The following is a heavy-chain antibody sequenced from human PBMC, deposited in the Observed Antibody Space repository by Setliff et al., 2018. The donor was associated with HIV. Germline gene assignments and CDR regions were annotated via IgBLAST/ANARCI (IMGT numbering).Heavy chain of an antibody. CDR3: AKDGDYRNGDYDAFDI. V-gene: IGHV3-72*01. D-gene: IGHD4-4*01. CDR2: TRNKPNTYTT. Sequence: GGSLRLSCAASGFTFSDHYMDWVRQAPGKGLVWVGRTRNKPNTYTTEYAASVKGRFTISRDDSKNSLYLQMNSLKTEDTAVYYCAKDGDYRNGDYDAFDIWGLGTMVTVSS. J-gene: IGHJ3*02. CDR1: GFTFSDHY.